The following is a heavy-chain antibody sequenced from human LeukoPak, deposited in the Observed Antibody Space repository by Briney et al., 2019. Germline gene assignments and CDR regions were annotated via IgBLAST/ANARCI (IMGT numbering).Heavy chain of an antibody. CDR2: VGGDEKA. J-gene: IGHJ4*02. V-gene: IGHV3-23*01. CDR3: AKDLSWWVTADY. CDR1: GFPFSGNA. Sequence: PGGSLRLSCAASGFPFSGNAMSWVRQAPGRGLEWVSGVGGDEKAHYADVVRGRFTISRDNSKKTVYLQMNSVAVEDTAVYYCAKDLSWWVTADYWGQGVLVTVSS. D-gene: IGHD2-21*02.